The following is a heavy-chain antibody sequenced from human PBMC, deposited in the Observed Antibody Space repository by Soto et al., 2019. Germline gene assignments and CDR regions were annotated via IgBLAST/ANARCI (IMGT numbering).Heavy chain of an antibody. J-gene: IGHJ6*02. CDR1: GFTVSSNY. D-gene: IGHD6-13*01. Sequence: EVQLVESGGGLVQPGGSLRLSCAASGFTVSSNYMSWVRQAPGKGLEWVSVIYSGGSTYYADSVKGRFTISRHNSKHTLXLQMNSLRAEDTAVYYCARTPVAAAVNFYYYGMDVWGQGTTVTVSS. CDR3: ARTPVAAAVNFYYYGMDV. V-gene: IGHV3-53*04. CDR2: IYSGGST.